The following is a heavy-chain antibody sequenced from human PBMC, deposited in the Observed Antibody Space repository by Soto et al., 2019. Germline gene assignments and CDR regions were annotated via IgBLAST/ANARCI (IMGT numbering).Heavy chain of an antibody. CDR1: GFTFTSYA. CDR3: AKIYRSCTYSNCYSRSPPDS. J-gene: IGHJ5*01. Sequence: EVQLLESGGGLVQPGGSLRLSCVASGFTFTSYAMTWVRQLPGKGLEWVSSVTNTGGITHYANSVKGRFTISRDNSKNTVYLQMNSLIAEDTAIYYCAKIYRSCTYSNCYSRSPPDSWGQGTLVTVSA. CDR2: VTNTGGIT. D-gene: IGHD2-15*01. V-gene: IGHV3-23*01.